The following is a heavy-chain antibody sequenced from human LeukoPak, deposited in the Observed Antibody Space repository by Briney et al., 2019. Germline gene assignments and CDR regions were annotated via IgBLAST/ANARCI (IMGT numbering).Heavy chain of an antibody. CDR3: ARESGKFDY. Sequence: GGSLRLSCVASGLLIGDFAMHWVRQAPGQGLEWVSLISGDGVSTFFADSVKGRFSISRDNSKNSLFLEMSSLRTEDTAMYYCARESGKFDYWGQGTLVTVSS. CDR2: ISGDGVST. V-gene: IGHV3-43*02. CDR1: GLLIGDFA. J-gene: IGHJ4*02.